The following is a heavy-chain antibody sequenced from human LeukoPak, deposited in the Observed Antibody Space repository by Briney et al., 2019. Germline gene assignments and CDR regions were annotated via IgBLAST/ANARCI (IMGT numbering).Heavy chain of an antibody. CDR3: ARPGYTTVGAYDY. D-gene: IGHD1-26*01. CDR1: GSSFTSYW. V-gene: IGHV5-51*01. CDR2: IYPGDSDT. Sequence: GASLQISCKGSGSSFTSYWIGGVRPMPGKGLEWVGIIYPGDSDTRYSPSFQGQVTISADKSISTAYLQWRSLKASDTAMYYCARPGYTTVGAYDYWGQGTLVTVSS. J-gene: IGHJ4*02.